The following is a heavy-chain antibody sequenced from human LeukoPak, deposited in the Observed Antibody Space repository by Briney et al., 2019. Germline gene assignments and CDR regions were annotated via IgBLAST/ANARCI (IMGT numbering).Heavy chain of an antibody. CDR3: AKGSYYYFDY. CDR1: GFTFSSYW. CDR2: INSDGSST. J-gene: IGHJ4*02. Sequence: GGSLRLSCAASGFTFSSYWMHWVRQAPGKGLVWVSRINSDGSSTSYADSVRGRFTVSRDNSKKTLYLQMNTLRAEDTALYYCAKGSYYYFDYWGQGTLVTVSS. D-gene: IGHD1-26*01. V-gene: IGHV3-74*01.